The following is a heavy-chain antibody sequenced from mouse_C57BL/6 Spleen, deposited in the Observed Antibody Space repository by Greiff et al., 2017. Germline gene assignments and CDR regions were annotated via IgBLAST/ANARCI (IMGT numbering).Heavy chain of an antibody. CDR3: ARGTAPYWYFDV. CDR1: GYAFSSYW. J-gene: IGHJ1*03. D-gene: IGHD3-1*01. Sequence: VQRVESGAELVKPGASVKISCKASGYAFSSYWMNWVKQRPGKGLEWIGQIYPGDGDTNYNGKFKGKATLTADKSSSTAYMQLSSLTSEDSAVYFCARGTAPYWYFDVWGTGTTVTVSS. V-gene: IGHV1-80*01. CDR2: IYPGDGDT.